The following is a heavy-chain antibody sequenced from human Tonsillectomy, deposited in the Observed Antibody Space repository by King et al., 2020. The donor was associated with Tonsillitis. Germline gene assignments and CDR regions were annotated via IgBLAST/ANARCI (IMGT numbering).Heavy chain of an antibody. CDR3: AGGGGLEIEWGDLDP. Sequence: VQLQESGPGPVKPSETLSLTCTVSGGSISSYYWSWIRQPPGKGLEWIGHIYYSGSTNYNPSLKSRVTISVDTSKNQFSLKLTSVTAADTAVYYCAGGGGLEIEWGDLDPWGQGTLVTVSS. D-gene: IGHD1-1*01. V-gene: IGHV4-59*01. J-gene: IGHJ5*02. CDR2: IYYSGST. CDR1: GGSISSYY.